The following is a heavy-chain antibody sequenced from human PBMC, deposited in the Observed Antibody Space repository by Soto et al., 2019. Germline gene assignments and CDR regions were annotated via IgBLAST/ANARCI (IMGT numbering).Heavy chain of an antibody. D-gene: IGHD4-17*01. V-gene: IGHV3-23*01. J-gene: IGHJ4*02. CDR1: GFTFSSYA. CDR2: SSGSGGST. Sequence: EVQLLESGGGLVQPGGSLRLSCAASGFTFSSYAMSWVRQAPGKGLEWVSASSGSGGSTYYAGSVKGRFTISRDNSKNTLYRQMNLLSAEDTAVYYCANCIWEYGGYIDYRGQGTLVTVTS. CDR3: ANCIWEYGGYIDY.